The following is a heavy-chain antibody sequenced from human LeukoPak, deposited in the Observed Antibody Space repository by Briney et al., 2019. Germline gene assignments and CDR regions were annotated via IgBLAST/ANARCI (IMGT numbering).Heavy chain of an antibody. CDR3: VGGTGWLPLT. Sequence: PGGSLRLSCAVSGFSLSDYWMNWVRQTPGKWPEWLANIKQDRSEKNYVESVIGRFTISRDNAKNSGYLQMNSLRAEDTAVYYCVGGTGWLPLTWGQGTLVTVSS. CDR1: GFSLSDYW. V-gene: IGHV3-7*01. D-gene: IGHD6-19*01. J-gene: IGHJ5*01. CDR2: IKQDRSEK.